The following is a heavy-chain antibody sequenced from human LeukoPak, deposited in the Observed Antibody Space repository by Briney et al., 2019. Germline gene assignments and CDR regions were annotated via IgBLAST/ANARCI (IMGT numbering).Heavy chain of an antibody. CDR1: GFTFSNSA. V-gene: IGHV3-23*01. D-gene: IGHD6-19*01. J-gene: IGHJ4*01. CDR3: AKGFYSSGWSYFDY. CDR2: LSGSGITT. Sequence: GGSLRLSCAASGFTFSNSAMSWVRQAPGKGLEWVSTLSGSGITTYYADSVKGRFTISRDNSKNTLYLQMNSLRAEDTAVYYFAKGFYSSGWSYFDYWGHGTLVTVSS.